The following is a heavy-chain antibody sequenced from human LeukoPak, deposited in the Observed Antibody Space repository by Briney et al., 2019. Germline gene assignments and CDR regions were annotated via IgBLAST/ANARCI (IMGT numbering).Heavy chain of an antibody. Sequence: GGSLRLSCAASGITFINYGMSWVRQAPGKGLEWVSGISGSGGSTYYADSVKGRFTISRDNSKNTLYLQMNSLRAEDTAVYYCAKGGTRASGSYYKTDWGQGTLVTVSS. V-gene: IGHV3-23*01. CDR1: GITFINYG. CDR3: AKGGTRASGSYYKTD. D-gene: IGHD3-10*01. CDR2: ISGSGGST. J-gene: IGHJ4*02.